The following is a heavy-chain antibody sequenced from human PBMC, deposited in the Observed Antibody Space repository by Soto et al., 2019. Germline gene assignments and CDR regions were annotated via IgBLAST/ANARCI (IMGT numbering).Heavy chain of an antibody. Sequence: GGSLRLSCAASGFTFSNAWMNWVRQAPGKGLEWVGRIKSKTDGGTTDYAAPVKGRFTISRDDSKNTLYLQMNSLKTEDTAVYYCTTDYLWFGEGGEYYFDYWGQGTLVTVSS. D-gene: IGHD3-10*01. V-gene: IGHV3-15*07. CDR2: IKSKTDGGTT. CDR1: GFTFSNAW. CDR3: TTDYLWFGEGGEYYFDY. J-gene: IGHJ4*02.